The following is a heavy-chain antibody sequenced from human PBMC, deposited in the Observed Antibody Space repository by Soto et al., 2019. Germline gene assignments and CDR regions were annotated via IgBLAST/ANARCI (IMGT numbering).Heavy chain of an antibody. Sequence: GSLRLSCEASGFNFKKFAMGWVRQAPGEGLEWVSGISCCGGSTFYADSVKGRFSLARDDSKNTLSLQLNSLRVKDTAHYYCAKADGEQWLIPHLDNWGQGTQVTVSS. CDR1: GFNFKKFA. V-gene: IGHV3-23*01. CDR2: ISCCGGST. CDR3: AKADGEQWLIPHLDN. J-gene: IGHJ1*01. D-gene: IGHD6-19*01.